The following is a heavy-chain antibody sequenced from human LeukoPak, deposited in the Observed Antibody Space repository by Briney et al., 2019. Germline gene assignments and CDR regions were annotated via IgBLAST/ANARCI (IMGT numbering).Heavy chain of an antibody. V-gene: IGHV3-48*01. CDR3: ARDPSRGYNYYSYMDV. J-gene: IGHJ6*03. D-gene: IGHD6-13*01. CDR2: ISGSSAAI. Sequence: GGSLRLSCAASGFSFSNAMNWVRQAPGKGLEWVSYISGSSAAIYYADSVEGRFTISRDKAKNSLYLQMNSLRAEDTAVYYCARDPSRGYNYYSYMDVWGKGTTVTVS. CDR1: GFSFSNA.